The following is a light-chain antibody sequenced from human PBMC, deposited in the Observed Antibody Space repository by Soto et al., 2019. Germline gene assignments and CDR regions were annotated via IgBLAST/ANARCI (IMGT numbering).Light chain of an antibody. V-gene: IGKV3-20*01. Sequence: PGERATVYCRASQSVSSYLAWYQQKPGQPPRLLIYGASSRATGIPDRFSGSGSGTDFTLTISRLEPEEFAVDYCQQYGSSPTFGQGNKV. CDR3: QQYGSSPT. CDR2: GAS. J-gene: IGKJ1*01. CDR1: QSVSSY.